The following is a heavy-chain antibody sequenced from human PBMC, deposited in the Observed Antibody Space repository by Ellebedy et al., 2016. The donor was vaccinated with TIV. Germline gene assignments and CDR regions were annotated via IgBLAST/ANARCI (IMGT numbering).Heavy chain of an antibody. Sequence: SQTLSLTCVISGDSVSTDIGWNWIRQSPSRGLEWLGRTYYRSKWNNDYAVSLKSRITINPDTSKNLFSLQLNSVTPEDTAVYYCARDYWGSGDYWGQGTLVTVSS. J-gene: IGHJ4*02. CDR3: ARDYWGSGDY. CDR2: TYYRSKWNN. V-gene: IGHV6-1*01. D-gene: IGHD3-16*01. CDR1: GDSVSTDIG.